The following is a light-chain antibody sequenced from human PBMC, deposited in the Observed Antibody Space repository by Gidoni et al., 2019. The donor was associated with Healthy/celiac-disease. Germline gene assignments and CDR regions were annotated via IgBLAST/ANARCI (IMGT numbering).Light chain of an antibody. CDR1: SGSIASNY. V-gene: IGLV6-57*04. CDR3: QSYDSSNQV. Sequence: NFMLTQPHSVSESPGQTVTISCTRSSGSIASNYVQWYQQRPGSAPTTVIYEDNQRPSGVPDRFSGSIDSSSNSASLTISGLKTEDEADYYCQSYDSSNQVFGGGTKLXV. CDR2: EDN. J-gene: IGLJ2*01.